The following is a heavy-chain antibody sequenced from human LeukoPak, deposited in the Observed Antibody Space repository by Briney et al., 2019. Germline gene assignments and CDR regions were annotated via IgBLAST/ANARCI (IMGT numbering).Heavy chain of an antibody. CDR2: ISGSGGST. Sequence: PGGSLRLSCAASGFTFSSYAMSWVRQAPGKGLEWVSAISGSGGSTYYADSVKGRFTISRDNSKNTLYLQMNSLRAEDTAVYYCAKDMGLVLSTVAPFDNWGQGTLVTVSS. D-gene: IGHD4/OR15-4a*01. J-gene: IGHJ4*02. CDR3: AKDMGLVLSTVAPFDN. V-gene: IGHV3-23*01. CDR1: GFTFSSYA.